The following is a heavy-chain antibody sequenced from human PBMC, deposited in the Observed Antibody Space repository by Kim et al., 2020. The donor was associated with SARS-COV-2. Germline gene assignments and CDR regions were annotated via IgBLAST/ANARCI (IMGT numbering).Heavy chain of an antibody. J-gene: IGHJ3*02. V-gene: IGHV2-5*01. D-gene: IGHD2-15*01. Sequence: RYSPSLKSRLTITKDTSKNQVVLTMTNMDPVDTATYFCARTYIRNAFDIWGRGTMVTVSS. CDR3: ARTYIRNAFDI.